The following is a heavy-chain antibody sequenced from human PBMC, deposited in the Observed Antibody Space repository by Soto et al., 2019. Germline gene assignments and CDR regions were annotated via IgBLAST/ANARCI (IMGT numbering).Heavy chain of an antibody. V-gene: IGHV2-5*02. CDR3: AHGWGWFDP. Sequence: QITLKESGPTLVKPTQTLTLTCTFSGFSLSTSGVGVGWIRQPPGKDLEWLALIYWDDDKGYSPSLKSRLTIPKDTSKNQVVLTMTNRDPVDTATYYCAHGWGWFDPWGQGTLVTVSS. CDR2: IYWDDDK. CDR1: GFSLSTSGVG. D-gene: IGHD1-26*01. J-gene: IGHJ5*02.